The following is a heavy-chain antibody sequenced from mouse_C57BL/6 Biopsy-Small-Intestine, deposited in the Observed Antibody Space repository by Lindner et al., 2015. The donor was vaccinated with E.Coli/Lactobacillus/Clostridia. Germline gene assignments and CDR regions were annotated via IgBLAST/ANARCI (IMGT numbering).Heavy chain of an antibody. D-gene: IGHD2-4*01. Sequence: SVKVSCKSSGFTFTNSPIQWVRQGRGQRLEWLGWVVVGSGQTKYAPEFEDRLTITADMSTSTVYMELGSLTIADTAIYYCAPDLNYDFVVPWGQGTLVSVSS. V-gene: IGHV14-3*01. J-gene: IGHJ4*01. CDR1: GFTFTNSP. CDR3: APDLNYDFVVP. CDR2: VVVGSGQT.